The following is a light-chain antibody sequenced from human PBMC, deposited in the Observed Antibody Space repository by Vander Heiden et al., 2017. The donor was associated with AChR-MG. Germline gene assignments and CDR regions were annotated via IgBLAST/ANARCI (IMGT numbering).Light chain of an antibody. Sequence: DIQLTQSPSFLSASVGDRVTITCRASQGISSYLAWYQQKPGKAPKVLIYEASTLQGGVPSRFSGSGSGTEFTLTISSLQPEDFATYYCQQLNTYPITFGQGTRLEIK. CDR1: QGISSY. J-gene: IGKJ5*01. V-gene: IGKV1-9*01. CDR2: EAS. CDR3: QQLNTYPIT.